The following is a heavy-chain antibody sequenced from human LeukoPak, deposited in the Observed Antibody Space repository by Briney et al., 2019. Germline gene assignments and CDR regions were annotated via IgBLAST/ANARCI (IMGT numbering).Heavy chain of an antibody. CDR2: INHSGIT. D-gene: IGHD6-13*01. Sequence: SETLSLTCTVYGGSFSGYYWSWIRQPPGKGLEWIGEINHSGITNYNPSLKRRVTISVDTSKNQFSLKPSSVTAADTAVYYCARGLAKGAASGWFDPWGQGTLVTVSS. CDR1: GGSFSGYY. V-gene: IGHV4-34*01. J-gene: IGHJ5*02. CDR3: ARGLAKGAASGWFDP.